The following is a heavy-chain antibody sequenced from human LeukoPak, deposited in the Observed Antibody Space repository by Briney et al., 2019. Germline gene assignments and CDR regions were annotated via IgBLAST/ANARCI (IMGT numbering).Heavy chain of an antibody. Sequence: SETLSLTCTVSGYSISSGYYWGWIRQPPGKGLEWIGSIYHSGSTYYNPSLKSRVTISVDTSKNQFSLKLSSVTAADTAVYYCARSRSGLPLNRFIYGSGSYYDDYWGQGTLVTVSS. CDR1: GYSISSGYY. D-gene: IGHD3-10*01. CDR2: IYHSGST. V-gene: IGHV4-38-2*02. J-gene: IGHJ4*02. CDR3: ARSRSGLPLNRFIYGSGSYYDDY.